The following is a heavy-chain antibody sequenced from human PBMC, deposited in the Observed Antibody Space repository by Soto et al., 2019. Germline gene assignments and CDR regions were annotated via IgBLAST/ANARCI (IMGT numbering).Heavy chain of an antibody. D-gene: IGHD5-12*01. CDR2: IYYSGST. Sequence: TLSLTCTVSGGSISSSSYYWGWIRQPPGKGLEWIGSIYYSGSTYYNPSLKSRVTISVDTSKNQFSLKLSSVTAADTAVYFCARQEGDGYNWVWFDPWGQGTLVTVSS. V-gene: IGHV4-39*01. CDR3: ARQEGDGYNWVWFDP. J-gene: IGHJ5*02. CDR1: GGSISSSSYY.